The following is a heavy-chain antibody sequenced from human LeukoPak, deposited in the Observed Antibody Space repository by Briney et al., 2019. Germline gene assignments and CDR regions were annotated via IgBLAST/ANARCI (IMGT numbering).Heavy chain of an antibody. V-gene: IGHV3-23*01. J-gene: IGHJ4*02. D-gene: IGHD1-1*01. CDR1: EFTFSNYG. Sequence: LGGSLRLSCVVSEFTFSNYGMSWVRQAPGKGLEWVSFISDTGGSTYFADSVKGRFTITRDNSKNTLYLQMNSLRAEDTAVYYCAKPTGTLDYWGQGTLVTVSS. CDR3: AKPTGTLDY. CDR2: ISDTGGST.